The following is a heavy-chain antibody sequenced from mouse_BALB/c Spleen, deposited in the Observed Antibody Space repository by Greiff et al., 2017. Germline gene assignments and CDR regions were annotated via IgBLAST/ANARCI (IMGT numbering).Heavy chain of an antibody. V-gene: IGHV5-12-1*01. Sequence: DVKLVESGGGLVKPGGSLKLSCAASGFAFSSYDMSWVRQTPEKRLEWVAYISSGGGSTYYPDTVKGRFTISRDNAKNTLYLQMSSLKSEDTAMYYCTRDYDGGFDYWGQGTTLTVSS. CDR1: GFAFSSYD. CDR2: ISSGGGST. J-gene: IGHJ2*01. CDR3: TRDYDGGFDY. D-gene: IGHD2-4*01.